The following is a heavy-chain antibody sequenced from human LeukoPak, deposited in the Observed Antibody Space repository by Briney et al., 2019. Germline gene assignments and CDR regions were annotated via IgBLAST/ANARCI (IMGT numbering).Heavy chain of an antibody. Sequence: GGSLRLSCAASGFRFGDYAMAWVRQAPGKGLEWVGSSRSKAYGGTTQYAASVKGRFTISRDDSTSIAYVQMNSLKSEDTAVYHCARVEPLPSSGIEVAADYWGQGTLVTVSS. CDR1: GFRFGDYA. D-gene: IGHD6-19*01. J-gene: IGHJ4*02. CDR2: SRSKAYGGTT. CDR3: ARVEPLPSSGIEVAADY. V-gene: IGHV3-49*04.